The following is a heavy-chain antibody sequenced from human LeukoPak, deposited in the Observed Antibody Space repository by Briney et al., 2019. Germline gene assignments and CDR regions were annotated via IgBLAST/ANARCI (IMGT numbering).Heavy chain of an antibody. Sequence: PSETLSLTCAVYGGSFSGYYWSWIRQPPGKGLEWIGEINHSGSTNYNPSLKSRVTISVDTSKNQFSLKLSSVTAADTAVYYCARGRLYYPQKRTYYYYYMDVWGKGTTVTVSS. CDR2: INHSGST. V-gene: IGHV4-34*01. CDR3: ARGRLYYPQKRTYYYYYMDV. CDR1: GGSFSGYY. D-gene: IGHD3-10*01. J-gene: IGHJ6*03.